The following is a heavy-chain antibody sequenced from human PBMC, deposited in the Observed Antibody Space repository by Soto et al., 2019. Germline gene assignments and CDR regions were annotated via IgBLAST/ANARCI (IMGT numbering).Heavy chain of an antibody. J-gene: IGHJ3*02. CDR1: GFTFSSYE. CDR2: ISSSGSTI. Sequence: GGSLRLSCAASGFTFSSYEMNWVRQAPGKGLEWVSYISSSGSTIYYADSVKGRFTISRDNAKNSLYLQMNSLRAEDTAVYYCARYPYSNAFDIWGQGTMVTVSS. V-gene: IGHV3-48*03. D-gene: IGHD4-4*01. CDR3: ARYPYSNAFDI.